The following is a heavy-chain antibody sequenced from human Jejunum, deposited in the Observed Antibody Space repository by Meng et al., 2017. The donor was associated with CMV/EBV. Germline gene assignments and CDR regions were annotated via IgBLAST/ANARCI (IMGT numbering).Heavy chain of an antibody. V-gene: IGHV3-30*02. CDR3: AKSIAVAGNYYYGMDA. D-gene: IGHD6-19*01. J-gene: IGHJ6*02. CDR1: TFSTYG. CDR2: IRYDGSNK. Sequence: TFSTYGMHWVRQAPGKGLEWVAFIRYDGSNKYYADSVKGRFTISRDNSKNTLYLQMSSLRVEDTAVYYCAKSIAVAGNYYYGMDAWGQGTTVTVSS.